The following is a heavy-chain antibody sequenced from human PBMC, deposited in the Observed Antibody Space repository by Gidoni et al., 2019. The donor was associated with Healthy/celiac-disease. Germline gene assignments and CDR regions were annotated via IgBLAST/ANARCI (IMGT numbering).Heavy chain of an antibody. Sequence: QVQLVESGGGVVLPGRSLRLSCSASGFTFSSYGMHWVRQAPGQGLGWVAVISYDGNNKYYADSVKGQFTISRDNSKNTLYLQMNSLRAEDTAVYYCAKAFPGDYGDYINQFDYWGQGTLVTVSS. V-gene: IGHV3-30*18. D-gene: IGHD4-17*01. J-gene: IGHJ4*02. CDR2: ISYDGNNK. CDR1: GFTFSSYG. CDR3: AKAFPGDYGDYINQFDY.